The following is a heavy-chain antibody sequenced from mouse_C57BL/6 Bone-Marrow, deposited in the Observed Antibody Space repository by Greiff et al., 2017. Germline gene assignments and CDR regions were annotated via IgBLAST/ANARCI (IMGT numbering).Heavy chain of an antibody. CDR1: GYTFTSYW. CDR2: IYPGSGST. D-gene: IGHD1-1*01. Sequence: QVQLKEPGAELVKPGASVKMSCKASGYTFTSYWITWVKQRPGQGLEWIGDIYPGSGSTNYNEKFKSKATLTVDTSSSTAYLQLSSLTSEDAAVYYCAREDTVVAPYCDYWGQGTTLTVSS. J-gene: IGHJ2*01. CDR3: AREDTVVAPYCDY. V-gene: IGHV1-55*01.